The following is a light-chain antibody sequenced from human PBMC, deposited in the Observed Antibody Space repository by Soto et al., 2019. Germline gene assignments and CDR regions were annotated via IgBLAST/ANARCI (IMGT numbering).Light chain of an antibody. V-gene: IGKV3-20*01. Sequence: PGERATLSCRASQSLRRTSLAWYQQKPGQAPRLLISGASTRAADIPDRFSGSGSGTDFTLTIGRLEPEDLAVYYCQQYDSSPRTFGQGTKVEIK. CDR1: QSLRRTS. CDR2: GAS. J-gene: IGKJ1*01. CDR3: QQYDSSPRT.